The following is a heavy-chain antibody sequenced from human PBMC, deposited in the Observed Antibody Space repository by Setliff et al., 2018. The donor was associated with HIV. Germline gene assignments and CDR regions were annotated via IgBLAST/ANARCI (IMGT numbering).Heavy chain of an antibody. CDR1: GGTLKNNA. J-gene: IGHJ4*02. Sequence: VKVSCKASGGTLKNNAISWVRQAPGQGLEWMGGIIPFLGLANYARKFQGRVTITADESTTTAYMELNSLTSEDTALYYCARVGFSSRHTGDFFDSWGQGTLVTVSS. CDR3: ARVGFSSRHTGDFFDS. V-gene: IGHV1-69*10. D-gene: IGHD5-18*01. CDR2: IIPFLGLA.